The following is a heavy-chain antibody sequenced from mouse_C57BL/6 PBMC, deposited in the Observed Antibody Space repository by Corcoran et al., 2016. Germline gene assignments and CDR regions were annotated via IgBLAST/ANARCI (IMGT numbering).Heavy chain of an antibody. CDR1: GYSITSGYY. Sequence: DVQLQESGHGLVKPSQSLSLTCSVTGYSITSGYYWNWIRQFPGNKLEWMGYISYDGSNNYNPSLKNRISITRDTSKNQFFLKLNSVTTEDTATYYCARGGIYYGLDYWGQGTTLTVSS. CDR2: ISYDGSN. J-gene: IGHJ2*01. D-gene: IGHD2-1*01. CDR3: ARGGIYYGLDY. V-gene: IGHV3-6*01.